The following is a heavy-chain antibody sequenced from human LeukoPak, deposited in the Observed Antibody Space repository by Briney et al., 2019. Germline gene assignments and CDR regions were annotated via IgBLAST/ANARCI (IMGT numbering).Heavy chain of an antibody. J-gene: IGHJ4*02. CDR2: INPSGGST. Sequence: GASVKVSCKASGYTFTSYYMHWVRQAPGQGLEWMGIINPSGGSTSYAQKFQGRVTMTRDTSTSTVYMELSSLRSEDTAVYYCARDHRYSSGWPSGFDYWGQGTLVTVSS. CDR3: ARDHRYSSGWPSGFDY. D-gene: IGHD6-19*01. CDR1: GYTFTSYY. V-gene: IGHV1-46*03.